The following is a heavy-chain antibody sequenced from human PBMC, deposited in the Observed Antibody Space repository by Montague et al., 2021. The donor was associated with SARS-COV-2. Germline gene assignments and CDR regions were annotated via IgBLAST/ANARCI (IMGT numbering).Heavy chain of an antibody. Sequence: SETLSLTCTVSGGSISSSSYYWGWIRQPPGKGLEWIGSIYYSGSTYYNPSLKSRVTISVDTSKNQFSLKLSSVTAADTAVYYCARHVVSYGPYYFDYWGQGTLVTVSS. CDR2: IYYSGST. CDR3: ARHVVSYGPYYFDY. V-gene: IGHV4-39*01. CDR1: GGSISSSSYY. D-gene: IGHD5-18*01. J-gene: IGHJ4*02.